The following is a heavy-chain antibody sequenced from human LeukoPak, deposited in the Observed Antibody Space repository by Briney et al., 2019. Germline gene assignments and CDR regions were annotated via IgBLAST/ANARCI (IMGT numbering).Heavy chain of an antibody. D-gene: IGHD6-13*01. CDR2: IYHSGST. CDR1: GYSISSGYY. CDR3: ARDPSSSWINY. Sequence: SETLSLTCTVSGYSISSGYYWGWIRQPPGKGLEWIGSIYHSGSTYYNPSLKSRVTISVDTSKNQFSLKLSSVTAADTAVYHCARDPSSSWINYWGQGTLVTVSS. V-gene: IGHV4-38-2*02. J-gene: IGHJ4*02.